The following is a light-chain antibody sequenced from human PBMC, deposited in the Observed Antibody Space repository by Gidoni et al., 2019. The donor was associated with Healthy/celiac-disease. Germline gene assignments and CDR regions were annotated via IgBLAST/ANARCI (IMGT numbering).Light chain of an antibody. V-gene: IGLV3-1*01. J-gene: IGLJ2*01. CDR2: QDS. CDR1: KLGDKY. Sequence: SYELTQPPSVSVSPGQTASITCSGDKLGDKYACWYQQKPGPSPVLVIYQDSKRPSGTPARFSGSNSGNTATLTISGTQAMDEADYYCQAGDSSTEGVVVGGGTKLTVL. CDR3: QAGDSSTEGVV.